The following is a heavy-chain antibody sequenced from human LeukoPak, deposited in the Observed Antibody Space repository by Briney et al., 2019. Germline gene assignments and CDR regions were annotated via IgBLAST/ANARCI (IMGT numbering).Heavy chain of an antibody. V-gene: IGHV4-34*01. CDR3: ARGRRCSSTSCYTTYYYYYYMDV. Sequence: SETLSLTCAVYGGSFSGCYWSWIRQPPGKGLEWIGEINHSGSTNYNPSLKSRVTISVDTSKNQFSLKLSSVTAADTAVYYCARGRRCSSTSCYTTYYYYYYMDVWGKGTTVTVSS. D-gene: IGHD2-2*02. CDR2: INHSGST. J-gene: IGHJ6*03. CDR1: GGSFSGCY.